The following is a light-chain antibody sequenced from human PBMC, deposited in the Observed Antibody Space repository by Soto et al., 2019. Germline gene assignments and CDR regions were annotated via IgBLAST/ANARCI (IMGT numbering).Light chain of an antibody. V-gene: IGLV2-8*01. J-gene: IGLJ2*01. CDR2: DVN. CDR3: ISYAGSNKPS. Sequence: QSALTQPPSASGSPGQSVAISCSGTSSDVGGYNYVSWYQQHPGKAPKLMIYDVNKRPSGVPDRFSGSKSGNTASLTVSGRQAEDVAAYYCISYAGSNKPSFGGGTKLTVL. CDR1: SSDVGGYNY.